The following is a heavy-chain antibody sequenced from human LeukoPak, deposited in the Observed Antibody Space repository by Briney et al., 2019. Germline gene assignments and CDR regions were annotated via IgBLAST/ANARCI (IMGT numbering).Heavy chain of an antibody. CDR1: GFTFSSYS. J-gene: IGHJ4*02. CDR2: ISSSSSTI. D-gene: IGHD1-1*01. Sequence: GGSLRLSCAASGFTFSSYSMNWVRQAPGKGLEWVSYISSSSSTIYYADSVRGRFTISRDNAKNTVYLQMNSLSPEDAALYYCATKAGNFQERVSLDYWGQGTLVTVSS. V-gene: IGHV3-48*04. CDR3: ATKAGNFQERVSLDY.